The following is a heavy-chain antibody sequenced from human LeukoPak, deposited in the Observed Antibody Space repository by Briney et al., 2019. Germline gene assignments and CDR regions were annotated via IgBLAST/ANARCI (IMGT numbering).Heavy chain of an antibody. D-gene: IGHD3-10*01. Sequence: SETLSLICTVSGGSISSSSYYWGWIRQPPGKGLEWVGSLYYSGSTYYNPSLKSRVTISVDTSKNQFSLKLSSVTAADTAVYYCARVRGVDAFDIWGQGTMVTVSS. CDR2: LYYSGST. CDR1: GGSISSSSYY. V-gene: IGHV4-39*07. CDR3: ARVRGVDAFDI. J-gene: IGHJ3*02.